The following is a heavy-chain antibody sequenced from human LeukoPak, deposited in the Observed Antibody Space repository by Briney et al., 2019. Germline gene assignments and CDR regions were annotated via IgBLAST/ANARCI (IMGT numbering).Heavy chain of an antibody. CDR2: INHSGST. J-gene: IGHJ4*02. V-gene: IGHV4-34*01. D-gene: IGHD3-22*01. CDR1: GGSFSGYY. Sequence: SETLSLTCAVYGGSFSGYYWSWIRQPPGKGLEWIGEINHSGSTNYNPSLKSRVTISVDTSKNQFSLKLSSVTAADTAVYYCARDYYDSSGPSSYWGQGTLVTVSS. CDR3: ARDYYDSSGPSSY.